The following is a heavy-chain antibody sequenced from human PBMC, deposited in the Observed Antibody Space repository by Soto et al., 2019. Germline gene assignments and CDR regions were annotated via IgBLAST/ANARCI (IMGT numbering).Heavy chain of an antibody. Sequence: QVQLVQPGAEVKKPGASVKFSCKASRYIFTNFYIHWVRQAPGQGLEWIGIINPNGGSTNYAQNFQGRVTMTRDTSTSTVYMDLSSLRSEDTAVYYCTRGLASGDYWCQGTLITVSS. D-gene: IGHD6-6*01. CDR3: TRGLASGDY. V-gene: IGHV1-46*03. J-gene: IGHJ4*02. CDR2: INPNGGST. CDR1: RYIFTNFY.